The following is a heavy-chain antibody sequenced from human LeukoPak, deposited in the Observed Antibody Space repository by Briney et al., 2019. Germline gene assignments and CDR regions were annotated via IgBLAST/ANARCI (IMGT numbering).Heavy chain of an antibody. J-gene: IGHJ4*02. Sequence: EGSLRLSCAASGFTVSSNYMSWVRQAPGKGLEWVSVIYSGGSTYYADSVKGRFTISRDNSKNTLYLQMNSLRAEDTAVYYCARDPPLGYDFWSGYQGGDYWGQGTLVTVSS. CDR1: GFTVSSNY. V-gene: IGHV3-66*02. D-gene: IGHD3-3*01. CDR2: IYSGGST. CDR3: ARDPPLGYDFWSGYQGGDY.